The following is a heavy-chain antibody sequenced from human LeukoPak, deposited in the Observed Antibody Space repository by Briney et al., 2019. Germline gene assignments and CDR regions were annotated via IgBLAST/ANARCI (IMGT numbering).Heavy chain of an antibody. V-gene: IGHV4-30-4*08. CDR3: AREEYSYNFDY. CDR2: IYYSGST. J-gene: IGHJ4*02. CDR1: GGSISSSSYY. D-gene: IGHD5-18*01. Sequence: SETPSLTCTVSGGSISSSSYYWGWIRQPPGKGLEWIGYIYYSGSTYYNPSLKSRVTISVDTSKNQFSLKLSSVTAADTAVYYCAREEYSYNFDYWGQGTLVTVSS.